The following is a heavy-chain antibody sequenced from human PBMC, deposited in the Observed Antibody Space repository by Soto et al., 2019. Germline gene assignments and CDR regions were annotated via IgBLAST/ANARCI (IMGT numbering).Heavy chain of an antibody. CDR3: ARDPHCSGGSCYSGYGWFDP. D-gene: IGHD2-15*01. Sequence: PSETLSLTCTVSGGSISSYYWSWIRQPPGKGLEWIGYIYYSGSTNYNPSLKSRVTIPVDTSKNQFSLKLSSVTAADTAVYYCARDPHCSGGSCYSGYGWFDPWGQGTLVTVSS. J-gene: IGHJ5*02. V-gene: IGHV4-59*01. CDR1: GGSISSYY. CDR2: IYYSGST.